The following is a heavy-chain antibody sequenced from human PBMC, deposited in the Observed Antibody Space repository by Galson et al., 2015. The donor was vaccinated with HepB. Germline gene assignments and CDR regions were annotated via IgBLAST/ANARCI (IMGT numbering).Heavy chain of an antibody. CDR1: GYIFSNYW. CDR3: AKMSVGCFDY. V-gene: IGHV5-51*01. J-gene: IGHJ4*02. Sequence: QSGAEVKKPGESLQISCKGSGYIFSNYWIVWVRQMPGKGLEFMGLIYPGDSDPKYSPSFQGQVTISADKSTSTAYLQWSSLKASDTAMYYCAKMSVGCFDYWGQGTLVTVAS. D-gene: IGHD1-26*01. CDR2: IYPGDSDP.